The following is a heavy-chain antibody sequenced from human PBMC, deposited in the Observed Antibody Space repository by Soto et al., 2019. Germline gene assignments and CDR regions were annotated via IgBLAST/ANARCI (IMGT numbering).Heavy chain of an antibody. CDR2: INHSGST. Sequence: PSETLSLTCAVYGGSFSGYYWSWIRQPPGKGLEWIGEINHSGSTNYNPSLKSRVTISVDTSKNQFSLKLSSVTAADTAVYYCARRSRWIQWWCCAFDICGQGTMVTV. CDR1: GGSFSGYY. D-gene: IGHD2-21*01. J-gene: IGHJ3*02. V-gene: IGHV4-34*01. CDR3: ARRSRWIQWWCCAFDI.